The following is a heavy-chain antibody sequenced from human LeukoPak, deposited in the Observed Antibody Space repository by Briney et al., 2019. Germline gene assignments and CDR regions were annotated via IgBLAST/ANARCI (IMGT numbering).Heavy chain of an antibody. V-gene: IGHV4-59*01. CDR3: ARDPTPRGSLADAFDI. Sequence: SETLSLTCTVSGGSISSFYWSWIRQPPGKGLEWIGNVYHTGSTNYNPSLSSRVTMSLDTSKSQFSLKLSSVTAADTAVYYCARDPTPRGSLADAFDIWGQGTMVTVSS. J-gene: IGHJ3*02. CDR1: GGSISSFY. D-gene: IGHD1-26*01. CDR2: VYHTGST.